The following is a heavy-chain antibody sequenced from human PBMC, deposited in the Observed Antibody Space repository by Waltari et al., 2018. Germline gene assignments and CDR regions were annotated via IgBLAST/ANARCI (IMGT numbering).Heavy chain of an antibody. CDR2: MKPNSGKT. CDR3: ARGRVSSSSSSLDY. V-gene: IGHV1-8*02. D-gene: IGHD6-6*01. Sequence: QVQLVQSGAEVKKPGASVKVSCKASGYTFTSYDINWVRQATGQGLEWMGRMKPNSGKTGYAQKFQGRGTRTRNTSISTAYMELSSLRSEDTAVYYCARGRVSSSSSSLDYWGQGTLVTVSS. J-gene: IGHJ4*02. CDR1: GYTFTSYD.